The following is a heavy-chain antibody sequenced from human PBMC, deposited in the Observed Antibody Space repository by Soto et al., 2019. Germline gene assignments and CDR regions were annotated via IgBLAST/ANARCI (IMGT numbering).Heavy chain of an antibody. Sequence: EVQLVESGGGLVQPGGSLRLSCPASGFTFSSYWMSWVRQAPGKGLEWVANIKQDGSETYYVDSVKGRFTISRDNAKNSLYLQMNSLRAEDTAVYYFARVDRNGYYYYYMDVWGKGTTVTVSS. D-gene: IGHD1-1*01. CDR1: GFTFSSYW. CDR3: ARVDRNGYYYYYMDV. J-gene: IGHJ6*03. CDR2: IKQDGSET. V-gene: IGHV3-7*01.